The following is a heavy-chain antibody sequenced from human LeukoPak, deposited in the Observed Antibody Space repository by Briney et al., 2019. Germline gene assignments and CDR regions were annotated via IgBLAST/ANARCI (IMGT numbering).Heavy chain of an antibody. J-gene: IGHJ3*02. CDR3: AKGSVPVVAMNAFEI. CDR1: GFTFSSYA. V-gene: IGHV3-23*01. CDR2: ISGSGVNT. D-gene: IGHD2-2*01. Sequence: GGSLRLSCAASGFTFSSYAMSWVRQAPGKGLEWVSVISGSGVNTYYADSVKGRFTISRDNSKNTLFLQMNSLRAEDTAVYYCAKGSVPVVAMNAFEIWGQGTMVTVPS.